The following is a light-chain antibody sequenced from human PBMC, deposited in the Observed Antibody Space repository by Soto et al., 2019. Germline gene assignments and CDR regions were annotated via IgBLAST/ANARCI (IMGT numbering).Light chain of an antibody. Sequence: DIQMTQSPSTLSASVGDRVTITCLASQSISSWLAWYQQKPGKAPKLLIYKASSLESGGPSRFSGSGSGTEFTLTISSLQPDDFATYYCQQSNSYSSLTFGGGTKVDIK. V-gene: IGKV1-5*03. CDR2: KAS. J-gene: IGKJ4*01. CDR1: QSISSW. CDR3: QQSNSYSSLT.